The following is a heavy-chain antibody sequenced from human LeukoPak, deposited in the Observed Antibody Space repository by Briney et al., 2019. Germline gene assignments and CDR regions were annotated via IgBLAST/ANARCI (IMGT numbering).Heavy chain of an antibody. D-gene: IGHD3-22*01. CDR2: MYYSGST. J-gene: IGHJ5*02. V-gene: IGHV4-30-4*01. CDR3: ARPYYYDSRIDP. Sequence: SQTLSLTCTVSGGSISSGDYYWSWIRQPPGKGLEWVAYMYYSGSTYYNPSLKSRVIMSADTSKNQLSLKLSSVTAADTAVYYCARPYYYDSRIDPWGQGILVTVSS. CDR1: GGSISSGDYY.